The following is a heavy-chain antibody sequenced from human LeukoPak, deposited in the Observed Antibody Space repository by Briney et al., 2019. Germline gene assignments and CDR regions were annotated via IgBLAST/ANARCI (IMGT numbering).Heavy chain of an antibody. CDR3: ARGPSCSSTSCYVIGALDI. CDR2: ISGSGGST. Sequence: GGSLRLSRAAPGFTFSSYAMSWVRQAPGKGLEWVSAISGSGGSTYYADSVKGRFTISRDNSKNTLYLQMNSLRVDDTAVYYCARGPSCSSTSCYVIGALDIWGQGTMVTVSS. V-gene: IGHV3-23*01. CDR1: GFTFSSYA. J-gene: IGHJ3*02. D-gene: IGHD2-2*01.